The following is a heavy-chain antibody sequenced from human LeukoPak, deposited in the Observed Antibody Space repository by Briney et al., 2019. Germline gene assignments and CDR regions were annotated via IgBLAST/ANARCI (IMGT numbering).Heavy chain of an antibody. V-gene: IGHV4-59*08. J-gene: IGHJ6*02. CDR3: ARLRPLERVSSYYYHAMGV. Sequence: SETLSLTCTVSGDSISNSYWSWIRQPPGKGLEWIGYVYYSGSTNYNPSLKSRLTISLDTSWSQFSLKLTSVTAADTAVYYCARLRPLERVSSYYYHAMGVWGQGTTVTVSS. CDR2: VYYSGST. CDR1: GDSISNSY. D-gene: IGHD3-3*01.